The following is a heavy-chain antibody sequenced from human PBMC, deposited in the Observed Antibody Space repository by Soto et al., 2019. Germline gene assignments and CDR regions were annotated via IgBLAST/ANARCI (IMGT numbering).Heavy chain of an antibody. V-gene: IGHV4-59*01. CDR3: ARALENCSGGSCYLWFDP. J-gene: IGHJ5*02. Sequence: SETLSLTCTVSGGSISSYYWSWIRQPPGKGLEWIGYIYYSGSTNYNPSLKSRVTISVDTSKNQVSLKLSSVTAADTAVYYCARALENCSGGSCYLWFDPWGQGTLVTVS. CDR2: IYYSGST. CDR1: GGSISSYY. D-gene: IGHD2-15*01.